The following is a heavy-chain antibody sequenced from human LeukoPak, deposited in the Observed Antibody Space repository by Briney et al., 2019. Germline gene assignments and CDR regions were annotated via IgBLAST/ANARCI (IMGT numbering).Heavy chain of an antibody. CDR2: INTDGSET. Sequence: GGSLRLSCEASGFTFSYYWMHWVRQVPGKGLMWVSRINTDGSETTYADSVKGRFTISRDNAKTSLNLQMNIMRAEDTAATYCARDVWAVTTHWFDYWGQGTLVTVSS. J-gene: IGHJ4*02. CDR3: ARDVWAVTTHWFDY. D-gene: IGHD4-17*01. CDR1: GFTFSYYW. V-gene: IGHV3-74*03.